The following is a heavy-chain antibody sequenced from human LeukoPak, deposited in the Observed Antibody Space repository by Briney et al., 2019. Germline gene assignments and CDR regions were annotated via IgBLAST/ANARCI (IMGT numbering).Heavy chain of an antibody. CDR1: GYSFNTYD. D-gene: IGHD5-24*01. Sequence: ASVKVSCKTSGYSFNTYDVTWVRQAPGQGLEWVGWIRYNNGYTHYAQRFQGRVTMTIDSSTSTAYMELSSLRSEDTAVYYCARRSRDGYNRFDYWGQGTLVTVSS. CDR3: ARRSRDGYNRFDY. J-gene: IGHJ4*02. V-gene: IGHV1-18*01. CDR2: IRYNNGYT.